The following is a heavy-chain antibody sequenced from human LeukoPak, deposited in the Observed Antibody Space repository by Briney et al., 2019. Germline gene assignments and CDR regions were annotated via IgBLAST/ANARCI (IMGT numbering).Heavy chain of an antibody. V-gene: IGHV3-7*01. J-gene: IGHJ4*02. CDR2: IHPDGSEK. CDR3: ARPHPRSGSYFVY. D-gene: IGHD3-10*01. CDR1: GFTFSDYW. Sequence: GGSLRLSCAASGFTFSDYWMSWVRQAPGRGLEWVAHIHPDGSEKYYVDSVKGRFTISRDNAKDSLYLQMNSLRAEDTAVYYCARPHPRSGSYFVYWGQGTLVTVSS.